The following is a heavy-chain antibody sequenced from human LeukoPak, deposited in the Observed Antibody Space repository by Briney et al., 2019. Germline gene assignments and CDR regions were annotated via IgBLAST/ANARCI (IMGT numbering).Heavy chain of an antibody. J-gene: IGHJ4*02. CDR3: ARQAGGYSSGWYQFHFDY. CDR2: INTYNGNT. V-gene: IGHV1-18*04. D-gene: IGHD6-19*01. Sequence: ASVKVSCKASDYTFTSYGISWVRQAPGQGLEWMGWINTYNGNTDYAQKLQGRVTMTTDTSTRTAYMELRSLRSDDTAMYYCARQAGGYSSGWYQFHFDYWGPGTLVIVSS. CDR1: DYTFTSYG.